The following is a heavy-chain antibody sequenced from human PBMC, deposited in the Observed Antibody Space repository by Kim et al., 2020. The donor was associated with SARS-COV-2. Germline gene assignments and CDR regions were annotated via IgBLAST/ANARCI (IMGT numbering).Heavy chain of an antibody. CDR3: ARGVAEVGHHRFHVVPAAPFFDY. J-gene: IGHJ4*02. Sequence: SETLSLTCAVSGGSISSSNWWSWVRQPPGKGLEWIGEIYHSGSTNYNPSLKSRVTILVDKSKNQFSLKLSSVTAADTAVYYCARGVAEVGHHRFHVVPAAPFFDYWGQGTLVTVSS. D-gene: IGHD2-2*01. CDR1: GGSISSSNW. CDR2: IYHSGST. V-gene: IGHV4-4*02.